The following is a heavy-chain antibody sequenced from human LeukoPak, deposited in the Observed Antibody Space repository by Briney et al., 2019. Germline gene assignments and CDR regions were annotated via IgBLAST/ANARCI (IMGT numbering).Heavy chain of an antibody. CDR1: GYTRTES. Sequence: GASVKVSCKVSGYTRTESMHWVRQAPGKGLEWMGGFDPEDGETIYAQRFQGRVTMTEDTSTDTAYMELSSLRSEDTAVYFCALLTTWLGDLLGGWFDPWGQGALITVSS. D-gene: IGHD3-10*01. CDR2: FDPEDGET. V-gene: IGHV1-24*01. CDR3: ALLTTWLGDLLGGWFDP. J-gene: IGHJ5*02.